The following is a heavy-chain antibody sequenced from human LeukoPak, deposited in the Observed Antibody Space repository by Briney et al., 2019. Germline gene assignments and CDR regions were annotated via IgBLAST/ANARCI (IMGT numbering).Heavy chain of an antibody. Sequence: ASVKVSCKASGYTFTNYYMHWVRQAPGQGLEWMAIINPSGGSTSYAQKFQGRVTMTRDTSTSTVYMELSSLRSEDTAVYYCARDLAPTYCGGDCFSLSNYYFDYWGQGTLVTVSS. CDR1: GYTFTNYY. J-gene: IGHJ4*02. CDR2: INPSGGST. D-gene: IGHD2-21*02. V-gene: IGHV1-46*01. CDR3: ARDLAPTYCGGDCFSLSNYYFDY.